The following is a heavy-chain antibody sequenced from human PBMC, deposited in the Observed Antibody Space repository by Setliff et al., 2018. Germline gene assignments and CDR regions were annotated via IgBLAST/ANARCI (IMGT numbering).Heavy chain of an antibody. J-gene: IGHJ2*01. CDR1: GGSISGTINY. D-gene: IGHD4-17*01. CDR2: IYYLGNT. V-gene: IGHV4-39*07. CDR3: ATLPWETTNYFDL. Sequence: PSETLSLTCTVSGGSISGTINYWVWIRQPPGKGLEWIGHIYYLGNTYYNPSLESRLTMSVDTAKNQFSLKLTSVTAADTAIYYCATLPWETTNYFDLWGRGTLVTV.